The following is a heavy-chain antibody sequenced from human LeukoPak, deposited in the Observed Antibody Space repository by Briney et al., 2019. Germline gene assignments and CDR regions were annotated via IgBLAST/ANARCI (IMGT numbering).Heavy chain of an antibody. CDR1: GFTFSSYS. V-gene: IGHV3-48*01. J-gene: IGHJ4*02. CDR3: ARGGGYGYGGYFDY. D-gene: IGHD5-18*01. Sequence: GGSLRLSCAASGFTFSSYSMNWVRQAPGKGLEWVSYISSSSSTIYYADSVKGRFTISRDNAKNSLYLQINSLRAEDTAVYYCARGGGYGYGGYFDYWGQGTLVTVSS. CDR2: ISSSSSTI.